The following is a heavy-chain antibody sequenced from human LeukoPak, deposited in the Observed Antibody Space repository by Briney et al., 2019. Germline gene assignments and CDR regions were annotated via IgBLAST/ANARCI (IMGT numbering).Heavy chain of an antibody. V-gene: IGHV3-23*01. CDR1: GFTFSSYA. J-gene: IGHJ4*02. CDR3: AKDSSGYSYGYGLWDY. Sequence: PGGSLRLSCAASGFTFSSYAMSWVRQAPGKGLEWVSAISGSGGSTYYADSVKGRFTISRDNSKNTLYLQMNSLRAEDTAVYYCAKDSSGYSYGYGLWDYWGQGTLVTVSS. CDR2: ISGSGGST. D-gene: IGHD5-18*01.